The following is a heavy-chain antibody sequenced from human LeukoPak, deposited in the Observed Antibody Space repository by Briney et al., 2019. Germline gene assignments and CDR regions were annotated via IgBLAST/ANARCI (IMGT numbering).Heavy chain of an antibody. CDR2: ISYDGSNK. CDR3: ARDGVEVPAAISLAIDP. V-gene: IGHV3-30-3*01. D-gene: IGHD2-2*01. J-gene: IGHJ5*02. CDR1: GFTFSSYA. Sequence: PGGSLRLSCAASGFTFSSYAMHWVRQAPGKGLEWVAVISYDGSNKYYADSVKGRFTISRDNSKNTLYLQMNSLRSEDTAVYYCARDGVEVPAAISLAIDPWGQGTLVTVSS.